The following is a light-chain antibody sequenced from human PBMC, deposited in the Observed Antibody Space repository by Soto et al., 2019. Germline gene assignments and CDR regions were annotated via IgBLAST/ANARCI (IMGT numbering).Light chain of an antibody. V-gene: IGKV3-20*01. CDR2: GPS. Sequence: ESVLTQSPGTLSLSPGEKATLSCRASQSVSSSYLAWYQQKPGQAPRLLIYGPSSRATGIPDRFSGSGSGTDFTLTVSRLEPEDFAVYYCQQFGSSSWTFGQGTKVEIK. CDR3: QQFGSSSWT. J-gene: IGKJ1*01. CDR1: QSVSSSY.